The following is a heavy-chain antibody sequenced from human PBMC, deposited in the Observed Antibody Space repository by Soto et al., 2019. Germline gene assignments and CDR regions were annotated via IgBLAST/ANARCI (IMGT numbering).Heavy chain of an antibody. CDR3: AHGDYWGFGRQRSYYYGMDV. V-gene: IGHV2-5*02. Sequence: QSTLKESGPTLVKPTQTLTLTCTFSGFSLSTSGVGVGWIRQPPGKALEWLALIYWDDDKRYSPSLKSRLTITKDTSKNQVVLTMTNMDPVDTATYYCAHGDYWGFGRQRSYYYGMDVWGQGTTVTVSS. D-gene: IGHD3-10*01. J-gene: IGHJ6*02. CDR1: GFSLSTSGVG. CDR2: IYWDDDK.